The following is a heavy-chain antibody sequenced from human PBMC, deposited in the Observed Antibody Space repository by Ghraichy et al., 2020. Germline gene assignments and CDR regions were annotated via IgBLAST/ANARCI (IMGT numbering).Heavy chain of an antibody. CDR3: AREKYYYDSSGYYPPIYWYFDL. D-gene: IGHD3-22*01. J-gene: IGHJ2*01. CDR1: GGTFSSYT. Sequence: SVKVSCKASGGTFSSYTISWVRQAPGQGLEWMGRIIPILGIANYAQKFQGRVTITADKSTSTAYMELSSLRSEDTAVYYCAREKYYYDSSGYYPPIYWYFDLWGRGTLVTVSS. V-gene: IGHV1-69*04. CDR2: IIPILGIA.